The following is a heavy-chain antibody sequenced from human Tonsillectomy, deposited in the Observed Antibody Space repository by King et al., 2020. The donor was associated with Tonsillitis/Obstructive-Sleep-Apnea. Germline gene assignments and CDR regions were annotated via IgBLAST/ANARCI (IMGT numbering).Heavy chain of an antibody. CDR2: IKSKTDGGTT. Sequence: VQLVESGGGLVKPGGSLRLSCAASGFIFSNAWMSWVRQAPGKGLEWVGRIKSKTDGGTTDYAAPVKGRFTISRDDSKNTLYLQMNSLKTEDTAVYYCTTDGEYCSSTSSQPPYYYYYMDVWGKGTTVTVSS. D-gene: IGHD2-2*01. CDR1: GFIFSNAW. J-gene: IGHJ6*03. V-gene: IGHV3-15*01. CDR3: TTDGEYCSSTSSQPPYYYYYMDV.